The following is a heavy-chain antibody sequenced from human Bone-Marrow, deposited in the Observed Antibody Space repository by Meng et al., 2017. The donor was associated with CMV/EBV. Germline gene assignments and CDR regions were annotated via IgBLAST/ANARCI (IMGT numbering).Heavy chain of an antibody. CDR1: GYTFTSYY. CDR3: ARQTSGTYYGTMGWFDP. Sequence: ASVKVSCKASGYTFTSYYMHWVRQAPGQGLEWMGIINPSGGSTSYAQKFQGRVTMTGDTSTSTVYMELSSLRSEDTAVYYCARQTSGTYYGTMGWFDPWGQGTLVTVSS. J-gene: IGHJ5*02. D-gene: IGHD1-26*01. V-gene: IGHV1-46*01. CDR2: INPSGGST.